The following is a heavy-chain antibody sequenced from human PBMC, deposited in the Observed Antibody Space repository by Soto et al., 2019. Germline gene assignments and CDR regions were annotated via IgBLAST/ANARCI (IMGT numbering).Heavy chain of an antibody. D-gene: IGHD3-22*01. CDR2: IYYSGST. Sequence: SETLSLTCTVSGGSISSYYWSWIRQPPGKGLEWIGYIYYSGSTNYNPSLKSRVTISVDTSKNQFSLKLSSVTAADTAVYYCARGPLLIAPWRRAFDIWGQGTMVTVSS. CDR3: ARGPLLIAPWRRAFDI. V-gene: IGHV4-59*01. CDR1: GGSISSYY. J-gene: IGHJ3*02.